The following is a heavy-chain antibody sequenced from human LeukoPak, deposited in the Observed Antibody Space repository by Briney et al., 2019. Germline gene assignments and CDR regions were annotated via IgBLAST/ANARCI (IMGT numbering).Heavy chain of an antibody. Sequence: PGGSLRLSCAASGFTFSSYWMSWVRQAPGKGLEWVANIKQDGSEKYYVDSVKGRFTISRDNAKNSLYLQVNSLRAEDTAVYYCARDLGHFYYYDSSGYFDYWGQGTLVTVSS. CDR2: IKQDGSEK. V-gene: IGHV3-7*01. CDR1: GFTFSSYW. CDR3: ARDLGHFYYYDSSGYFDY. D-gene: IGHD3-22*01. J-gene: IGHJ4*02.